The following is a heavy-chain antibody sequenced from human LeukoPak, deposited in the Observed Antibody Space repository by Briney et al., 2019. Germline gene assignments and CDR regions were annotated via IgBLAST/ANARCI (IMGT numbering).Heavy chain of an antibody. J-gene: IGHJ4*02. V-gene: IGHV3-30*03. D-gene: IGHD6-19*01. CDR1: GFTFSSYG. Sequence: PGGSLRLSCTASGFTFSSYGMHWVRQAPGKGLEWVAIISYDGSSNYYADSVKGRFTISRDNSKSTLYLQMNSLRAEDTAVYYCARVSGDSSGWYYNDYWGQGTLVTVSS. CDR2: ISYDGSSN. CDR3: ARVSGDSSGWYYNDY.